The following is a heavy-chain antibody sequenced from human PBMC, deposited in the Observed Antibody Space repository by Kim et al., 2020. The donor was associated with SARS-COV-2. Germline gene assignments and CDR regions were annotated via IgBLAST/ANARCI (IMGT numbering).Heavy chain of an antibody. Sequence: GGSLRLSCAASGFTFSSYDMHWVRQATGKGLEWVSAIGTAGDTYYPGSVKGRFTISRENAKNSLYLQMNSLRAGDTAVYYCARSYCSGGSCEGGMDVWGQGTTVTVSS. V-gene: IGHV3-13*01. CDR3: ARSYCSGGSCEGGMDV. CDR1: GFTFSSYD. CDR2: IGTAGDT. J-gene: IGHJ6*02. D-gene: IGHD2-15*01.